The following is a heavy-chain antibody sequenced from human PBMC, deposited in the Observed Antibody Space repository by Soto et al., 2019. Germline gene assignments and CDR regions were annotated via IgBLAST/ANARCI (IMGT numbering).Heavy chain of an antibody. V-gene: IGHV4-39*07. CDR1: GSSISIGTDY. J-gene: IGHJ3*02. CDR2: IHYSGST. CDR3: ARRYGWAFDI. Sequence: PSETLSLTCSVSGSSISIGTDYWGWIRQPPGKGLEWIGNIHYSGSTYYNPSLKSRVNISVDTSKNQFSLKLSSVTAADTAVYYCARRYGWAFDIWGQGTMVT. D-gene: IGHD3-16*01.